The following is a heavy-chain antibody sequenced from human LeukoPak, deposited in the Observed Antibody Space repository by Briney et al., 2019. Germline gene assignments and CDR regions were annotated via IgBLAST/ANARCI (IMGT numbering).Heavy chain of an antibody. V-gene: IGHV3-21*01. D-gene: IGHD3-9*01. CDR2: ISSSSSYI. CDR1: GFTFSSYS. CDR3: ASGPNYDILAGYNY. Sequence: PGGSLRLSCAASGFTFSSYSMNWVRQAPGKGLEWVSSISSSSSYIYYADSVKGRFTISRDNAKNSLYLQMNSLRAEDTAVYYCASGPNYDILAGYNYWGQGTLVTVSS. J-gene: IGHJ4*02.